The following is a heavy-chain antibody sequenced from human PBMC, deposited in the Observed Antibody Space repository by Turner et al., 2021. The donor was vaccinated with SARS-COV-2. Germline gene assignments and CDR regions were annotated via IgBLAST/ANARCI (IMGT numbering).Heavy chain of an antibody. CDR1: GGSISSGGYY. J-gene: IGHJ4*02. CDR2: IYNSGNT. V-gene: IGHV4-31*03. CDR3: ARSSTSSNRFDY. Sequence: QVQLQESGPGLVKPSQTLSLTCTVSGGSISSGGYYWSWIRQHPGKGLEWMGYIYNSGNTYYTPSLKSRVTISVDSSKNQFSLKLSSVTAADTAVYFCARSSTSSNRFDYWGQGTLVTVSS. D-gene: IGHD6-13*01.